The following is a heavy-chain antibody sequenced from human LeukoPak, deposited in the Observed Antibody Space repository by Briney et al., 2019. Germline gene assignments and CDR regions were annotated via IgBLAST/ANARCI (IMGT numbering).Heavy chain of an antibody. CDR1: GFTFSSYA. V-gene: IGHV3-30*04. J-gene: IGHJ1*01. CDR2: ISYDGSNK. Sequence: GGSLRLSCAASGFTFSSYAMHWVRQAPGKGLGWVAVISYDGSNKYYADSVKGRFTISRDNSKNTLYLQMNSLRAEDTAVYYCARDRDGDYVSRSHRPIQGLYFQHWGQGTLVTVSS. CDR3: ARDRDGDYVSRSHRPIQGLYFQH. D-gene: IGHD4-17*01.